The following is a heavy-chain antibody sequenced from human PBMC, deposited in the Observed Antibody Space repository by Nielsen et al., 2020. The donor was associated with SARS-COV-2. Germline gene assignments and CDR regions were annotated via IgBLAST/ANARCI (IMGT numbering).Heavy chain of an antibody. Sequence: GGSLRLSCVGSGFSLSHYWMSWVRQAPGKGLEWVAVMSSDVTTTNYADSLKGRFTISRDNSKNTLYLQMNRLRVEDTAVYYCVRVRGVGTNLGGGFEIWGQGTMVIVSS. J-gene: IGHJ3*02. D-gene: IGHD1-26*01. V-gene: IGHV3-30-3*01. CDR2: MSSDVTTT. CDR3: VRVRGVGTNLGGGFEI. CDR1: GFSLSHYW.